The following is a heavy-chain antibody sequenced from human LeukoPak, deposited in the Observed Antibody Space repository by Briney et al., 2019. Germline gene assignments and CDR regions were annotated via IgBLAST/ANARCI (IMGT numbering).Heavy chain of an antibody. V-gene: IGHV3-33*06. CDR1: GFSFTSYA. D-gene: IGHD4-17*01. J-gene: IGHJ4*02. Sequence: GGSLRLSCAASGFSFTSYAMHWVRQAPGKGLEWVAVIWYDGSNQYYADSVRGRFTISRDNSKNTLHLQMNSLRAEDTAAYYCVKSGPDFGDLPSEYYFDFWGQGTLVTVSS. CDR2: IWYDGSNQ. CDR3: VKSGPDFGDLPSEYYFDF.